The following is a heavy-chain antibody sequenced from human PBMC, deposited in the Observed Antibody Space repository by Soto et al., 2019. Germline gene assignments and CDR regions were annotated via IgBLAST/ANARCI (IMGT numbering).Heavy chain of an antibody. CDR2: IYYSGST. D-gene: IGHD6-13*01. Sequence: SETLSLTCTVSGGSISSGGYYWSWIRQHPGKGLEWIGYIYYSGSTYYNPSLKSRVTISVDTSKNQFSLKLSSVTAADTAVYYCAREKRPGPGIAAAGDIYYYYGMDVWGQGTTVTVSS. J-gene: IGHJ6*02. CDR1: GGSISSGGYY. CDR3: AREKRPGPGIAAAGDIYYYYGMDV. V-gene: IGHV4-31*03.